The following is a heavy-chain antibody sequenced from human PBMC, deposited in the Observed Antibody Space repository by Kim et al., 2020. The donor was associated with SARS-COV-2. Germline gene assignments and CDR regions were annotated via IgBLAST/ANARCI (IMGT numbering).Heavy chain of an antibody. CDR1: GVSLSDVW. Sequence: GGSLRLSCAASGVSLSDVWVSWVRQAPGTGLEWLGIIKTNSRGATNEYATPAKGSFTISRDDSTNKVYLHMNALRTEDTAVYFCTVGLGTTDTDFWGQGT. CDR2: IKTNSRGATN. J-gene: IGHJ4*02. CDR3: TVGLGTTDTDF. D-gene: IGHD1-1*01. V-gene: IGHV3-15*01.